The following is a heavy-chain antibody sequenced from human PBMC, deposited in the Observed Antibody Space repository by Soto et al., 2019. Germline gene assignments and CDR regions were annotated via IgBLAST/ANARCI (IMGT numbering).Heavy chain of an antibody. CDR3: ARDTTRYYDFWSGYYPPYYGMDV. D-gene: IGHD3-3*01. CDR1: GGTFSSYA. J-gene: IGHJ6*02. CDR2: IIPIFGTA. V-gene: IGHV1-69*01. Sequence: QVQLVQSGAEVKKPGSSVKVSCKASGGTFSSYAISWVRQAPGQGLEWMGGIIPIFGTANYAQKFQGRVTITAGESTSTAYMELSSLRSEDTAVYYCARDTTRYYDFWSGYYPPYYGMDVWGQGTTVTVSS.